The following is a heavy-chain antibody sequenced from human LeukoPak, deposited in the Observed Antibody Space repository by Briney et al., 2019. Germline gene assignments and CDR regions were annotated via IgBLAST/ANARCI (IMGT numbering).Heavy chain of an antibody. J-gene: IGHJ4*02. D-gene: IGHD3-22*01. CDR1: GFTFSSYA. Sequence: GGSLRLSCAASGFTFSSYAMSWVRQAPGERLEWVSALSGSGATTYNADSVEGRFTISRDNSKNTLYLQMNSLRAEDTAIYYCAKARGSGDIYYDSSGYSAVFDYWGQGTLVTVSS. CDR3: AKARGSGDIYYDSSGYSAVFDY. V-gene: IGHV3-23*01. CDR2: LSGSGATT.